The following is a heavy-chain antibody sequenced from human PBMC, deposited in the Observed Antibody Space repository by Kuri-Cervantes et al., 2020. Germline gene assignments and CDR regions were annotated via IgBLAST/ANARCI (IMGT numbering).Heavy chain of an antibody. J-gene: IGHJ6*02. V-gene: IGHV3-7*01. Sequence: ETLSLTCAASGFTFSRYWMSWVRQAPGKGLEWVANIKEDGSEKYYVDSVKGRFTISRDNAKKSLYLQMNSLRAEDTAVYYCARDSGNGMDVWGQGTTVTVSS. CDR3: ARDSGNGMDV. CDR1: GFTFSRYW. CDR2: IKEDGSEK.